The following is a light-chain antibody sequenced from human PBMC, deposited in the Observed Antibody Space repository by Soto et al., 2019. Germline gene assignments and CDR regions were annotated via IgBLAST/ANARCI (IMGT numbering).Light chain of an antibody. Sequence: QAVVTQPPSVSGAPGQRVTISCTGSSSNIGAGYDVHWYQQLPGTAPKVLTYGNINRPSGVPDRFSGSKSGTSASLAITGLQAEDEADYYCQSYDSSLSGFVVFGGGTKLTVL. CDR2: GNI. J-gene: IGLJ2*01. V-gene: IGLV1-40*01. CDR1: SSNIGAGYD. CDR3: QSYDSSLSGFVV.